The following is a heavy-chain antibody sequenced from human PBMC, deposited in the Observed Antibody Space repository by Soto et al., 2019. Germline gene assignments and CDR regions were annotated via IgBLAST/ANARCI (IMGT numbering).Heavy chain of an antibody. CDR1: GFTFSSYA. Sequence: LRLSCAASGFTFSSYAMSWVRQAPGKGLEWVSAISGSGGSTYYADSVKGRFTISRDNSKNTLYLQMNSLRAEDTAVYYCARTHPRITGTTCPFFDYWGQGTLVTVSS. CDR3: ARTHPRITGTTCPFFDY. J-gene: IGHJ4*02. V-gene: IGHV3-23*01. D-gene: IGHD1-20*01. CDR2: ISGSGGST.